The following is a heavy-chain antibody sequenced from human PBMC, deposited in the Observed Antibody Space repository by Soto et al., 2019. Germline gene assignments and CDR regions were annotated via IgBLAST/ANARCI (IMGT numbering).Heavy chain of an antibody. V-gene: IGHV3-21*01. D-gene: IGHD5-12*01. Sequence: GGSLRLSCAASGFTFSSYSMNWVRQAQGKGLEWVSSISSSSSYIYYADSVKGRFTISRDNAKNSLYLQMNSLRAEDTAVYYCARDGDSGYDYVDYYYYYGMDVWGQGTTVTV. J-gene: IGHJ6*02. CDR2: ISSSSSYI. CDR3: ARDGDSGYDYVDYYYYYGMDV. CDR1: GFTFSSYS.